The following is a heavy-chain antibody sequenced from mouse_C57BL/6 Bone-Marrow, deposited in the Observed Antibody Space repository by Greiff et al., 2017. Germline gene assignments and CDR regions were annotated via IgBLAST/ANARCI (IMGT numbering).Heavy chain of an antibody. D-gene: IGHD2-3*01. Sequence: VQLKQSGGGLVQPGGSMKLSCAVSGFTFSDAWMDWVRQSPEKGLEWVAEIRNKANNHATYYAEPVKRWFTISRDDSKSSVYLQMNSLEAEDTGIYYSTGPIYDSYYEFAYWGQGTLVTVSA. J-gene: IGHJ3*01. CDR2: IRNKANNHAT. CDR3: TGPIYDSYYEFAY. CDR1: GFTFSDAW. V-gene: IGHV6-6*01.